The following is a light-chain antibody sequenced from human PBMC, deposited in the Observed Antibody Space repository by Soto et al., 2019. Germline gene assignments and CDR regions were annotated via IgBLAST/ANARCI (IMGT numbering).Light chain of an antibody. CDR3: SSHTSGSTRV. CDR2: EVT. V-gene: IGLV2-14*01. CDR1: SGDVGGYDY. J-gene: IGLJ1*01. Sequence: QSALTQPASVSGSPGQSIAISCTGTSGDVGGYDYVSWYQQHPDKAPKLMIYEVTKRPSWVSNRFSGSKSSNTASLTISGLQPEDEADYYCSSHTSGSTRVFGSGTKVTVL.